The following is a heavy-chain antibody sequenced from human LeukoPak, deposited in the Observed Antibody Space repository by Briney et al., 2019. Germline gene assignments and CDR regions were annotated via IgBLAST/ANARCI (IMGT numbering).Heavy chain of an antibody. CDR1: GFTVSSNY. J-gene: IGHJ6*03. CDR3: ARVTSGITGGTYYYYYMDV. Sequence: GGSLRLSCAASGFTVSSNYMSWVRQAPGKGLEWVSSISSSTTYIYYADSVKGRFTISRDNAKNSLYLQMNSLRAEDTAVYYCARVTSGITGGTYYYYYMDVWGKGTTVTVSS. V-gene: IGHV3-21*01. D-gene: IGHD6-13*01. CDR2: ISSSTTYI.